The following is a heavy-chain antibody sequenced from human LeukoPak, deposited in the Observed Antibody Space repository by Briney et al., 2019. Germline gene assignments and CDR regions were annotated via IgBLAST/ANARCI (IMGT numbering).Heavy chain of an antibody. D-gene: IGHD2/OR15-2a*01. CDR3: TTRNRVTGSLDY. J-gene: IGHJ4*02. CDR2: IKSKTDGETT. V-gene: IGHV3-15*01. Sequence: GGSLRLSCAASGFTFSNAWMSGVRGAPGEGVEGVGRIKSKTDGETTDYAAPVKGTFTISRDDLKNTLYLQVNSLKTDDTAVYYCTTRNRVTGSLDYWGQGTLVTVSS. CDR1: GFTFSNAW.